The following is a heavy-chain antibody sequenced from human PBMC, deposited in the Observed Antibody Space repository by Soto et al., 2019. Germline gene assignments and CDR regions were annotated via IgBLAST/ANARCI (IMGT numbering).Heavy chain of an antibody. D-gene: IGHD1-26*01. J-gene: IGHJ5*02. CDR3: ARDRGATTWFDP. CDR1: GYTFTSYD. V-gene: IGHV1-8*01. CDR2: MNPYSGNT. Sequence: GASVKVSCKASGYTFTSYDINWVRQATGQGLEWMGWMNPYSGNTGYAQKLQGRVTMTTDTSTSTAYMELRSLRSDDTAVYYCARDRGATTWFDPWGQGTLVTVSS.